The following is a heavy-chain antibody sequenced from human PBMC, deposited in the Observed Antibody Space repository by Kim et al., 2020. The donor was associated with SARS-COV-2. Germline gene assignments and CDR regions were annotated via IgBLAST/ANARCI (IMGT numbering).Heavy chain of an antibody. V-gene: IGHV1-69*13. D-gene: IGHD6-13*01. J-gene: IGHJ6*02. Sequence: SVKVSCKASGGTFSSYAISWVRQAPGQGLEWMGGIIPIFGTANYAQKFQGRVTITADESTSTAYMELSSLRSEETAVYYCARDSGGIAAAGTAKQPHYCYYYGMDVWGQGTTVTVSS. CDR2: IIPIFGTA. CDR3: ARDSGGIAAAGTAKQPHYCYYYGMDV. CDR1: GGTFSSYA.